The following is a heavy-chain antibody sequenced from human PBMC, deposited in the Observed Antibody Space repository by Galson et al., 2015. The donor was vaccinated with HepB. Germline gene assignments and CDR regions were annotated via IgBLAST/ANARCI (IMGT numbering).Heavy chain of an antibody. J-gene: IGHJ3*01. Sequence: SVKVSCKASGGTFSSYTISWVRQAPGKGLEWMGRIIPIFGTANYAQKFQGRVTINADESTSTVYMELSSLGSEDPAVYYCAIGGGGACISSSCYRFLIAASADAFDFWGQGTMVTVSS. V-gene: IGHV1-69*13. D-gene: IGHD2-2*01. CDR3: AIGGGGACISSSCYRFLIAASADAFDF. CDR2: IIPIFGTA. CDR1: GGTFSSYT.